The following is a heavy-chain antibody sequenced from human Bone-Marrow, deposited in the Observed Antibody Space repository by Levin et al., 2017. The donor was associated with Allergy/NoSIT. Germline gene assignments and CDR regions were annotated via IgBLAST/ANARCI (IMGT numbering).Heavy chain of an antibody. CDR1: GVTVARAW. V-gene: IGHV3-15*05. CDR3: ATRYCFGGSCNVKSAYEVFDV. D-gene: IGHD3-22*01. J-gene: IGHJ3*01. Sequence: PGGSLRLSCGDSGVTVARAWMTWVRLAPGKGLEWVGRIKSNFEGGRTDYAAPVMGRFFISRDSSEKTLYLQMNNLKIEDTGVYYCATRYCFGGSCNVKSAYEVFDVWGQGTPVTVSS. CDR2: IKSNFEGGRT.